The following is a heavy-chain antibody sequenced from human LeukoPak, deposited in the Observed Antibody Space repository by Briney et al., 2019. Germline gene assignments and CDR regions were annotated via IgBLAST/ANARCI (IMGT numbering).Heavy chain of an antibody. CDR2: IYYSGST. CDR1: GCSISSSSYY. CDR3: ARHLVGVPYFDY. V-gene: IGHV4-39*01. J-gene: IGHJ4*02. Sequence: SETLSLTCTVSGCSISSSSYYWGWIRQPPGKGLEWIGSIYYSGSTYYNPSLKSRVTISVDTSKNQFSLKLSPVTAADTAVYYCARHLVGVPYFDYWGQGTLVTVSS. D-gene: IGHD1-26*01.